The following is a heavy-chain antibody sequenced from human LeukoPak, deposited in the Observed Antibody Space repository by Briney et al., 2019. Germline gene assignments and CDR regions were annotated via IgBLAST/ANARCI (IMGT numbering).Heavy chain of an antibody. D-gene: IGHD3-16*02. J-gene: IGHJ4*02. V-gene: IGHV3-15*01. CDR1: GFTFSNAW. CDR2: IKSKTDGGTT. CDR3: TTVYDYVWGSYRPDLPDY. Sequence: GGSLRLSCAASGFTFSNAWMSWVRQAPGKALEWVGRIKSKTDGGTTDYAAPVKGRFTISRDDSKNTLYLQMNSLKTEDTAVYYCTTVYDYVWGSYRPDLPDYWGQGTLVTVSS.